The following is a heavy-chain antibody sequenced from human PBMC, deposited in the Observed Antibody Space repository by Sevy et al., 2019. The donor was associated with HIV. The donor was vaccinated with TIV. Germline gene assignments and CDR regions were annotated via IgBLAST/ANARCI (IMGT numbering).Heavy chain of an antibody. J-gene: IGHJ6*02. V-gene: IGHV1-24*01. D-gene: IGHD3-10*01. Sequence: ASVKVSCKASGGTFSSYAISWVRQAPGKGLEWMGGFDPEDGETIYAQKFQGRVTMTEDTSTDTAYMELSSLRSEDTAVYYCATGSSIVRGVIGAGYYYGMDVWGQGTTVTVSS. CDR1: GGTFSSYA. CDR2: FDPEDGET. CDR3: ATGSSIVRGVIGAGYYYGMDV.